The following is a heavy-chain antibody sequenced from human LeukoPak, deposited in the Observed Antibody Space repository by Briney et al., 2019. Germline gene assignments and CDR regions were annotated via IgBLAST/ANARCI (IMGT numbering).Heavy chain of an antibody. CDR2: LYSGGGT. J-gene: IGHJ2*01. Sequence: PGGSLTLSCEGSGFSVGSKYMNWVRQAPGKGLEWVSILYSGGGTYYADSVKGRFTVSRDSSKNTLYLRMNSLRVEDTAVYYCARVGDHYHWYLDVWGRGTLVTVSS. D-gene: IGHD3-10*01. CDR1: GFSVGSKY. CDR3: ARVGDHYHWYLDV. V-gene: IGHV3-53*01.